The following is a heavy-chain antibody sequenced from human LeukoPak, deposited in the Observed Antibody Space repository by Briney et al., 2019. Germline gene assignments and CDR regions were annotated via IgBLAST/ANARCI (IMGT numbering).Heavy chain of an antibody. CDR2: IYYSGST. J-gene: IGHJ4*02. CDR1: GGSISSYY. CDR3: ARDSYSSGAPGLDY. D-gene: IGHD6-19*01. V-gene: IGHV4-59*01. Sequence: SETLSLTCTVSGGSISSYYWSWIRQPPGKGLEWIGYIYYSGSTNYNPSLKSRVTISVDTSKNQFSLELRSVTAADTAVYFCARDSYSSGAPGLDYLGQGNLVTGSS.